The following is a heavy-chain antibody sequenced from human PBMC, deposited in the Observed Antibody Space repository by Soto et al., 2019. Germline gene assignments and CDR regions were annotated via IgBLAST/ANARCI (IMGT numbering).Heavy chain of an antibody. CDR2: IYHSGST. CDR1: GGSISSGDYY. Sequence: PSETLSLTCTVSGGSISSGDYYWSWIRQPPGKGLKWIGYIYHSGSTNYNPSLKSRVTISVDKWKNQFSLQLRSMTAADTAVYYCAAHSGSTYGPLDYWGQGTQVTVSS. D-gene: IGHD3-10*01. J-gene: IGHJ4*02. CDR3: AAHSGSTYGPLDY. V-gene: IGHV4-30-4*01.